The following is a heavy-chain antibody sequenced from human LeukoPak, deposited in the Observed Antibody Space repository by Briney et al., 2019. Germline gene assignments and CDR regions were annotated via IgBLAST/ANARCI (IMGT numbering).Heavy chain of an antibody. CDR3: ARLGYSYGGY. CDR2: ISSSSSYI. CDR1: GFSFSSYT. V-gene: IGHV3-21*01. D-gene: IGHD5-18*01. Sequence: GGSLRLSCAPSGFSFSSYTMNWVRQAPGKGLEWVSSISSSSSYIYYADSVKGRFTISRDNAKNSLYLQMNSLRAEDTAVYYCARLGYSYGGYWGQGTLVTVSS. J-gene: IGHJ4*02.